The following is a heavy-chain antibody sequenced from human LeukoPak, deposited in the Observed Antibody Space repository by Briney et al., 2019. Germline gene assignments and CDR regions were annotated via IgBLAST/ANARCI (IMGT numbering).Heavy chain of an antibody. D-gene: IGHD6-19*01. CDR1: GGSIYSSSYY. Sequence: SEILSLTCTVSGGSIYSSSYYWGWIRQPPGKGLEWIGSIYYSGSTYYNPSLKSRVTISGDTSKNQFSLELSSVTAADAAVYYCARLYTSGWHVDYWGQGTLVTVSS. J-gene: IGHJ4*02. CDR2: IYYSGST. V-gene: IGHV4-39*01. CDR3: ARLYTSGWHVDY.